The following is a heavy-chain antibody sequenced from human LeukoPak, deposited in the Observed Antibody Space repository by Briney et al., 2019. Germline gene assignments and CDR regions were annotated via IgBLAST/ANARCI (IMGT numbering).Heavy chain of an antibody. CDR1: GFTFSSYS. CDR2: ISSSSSYI. V-gene: IGHV3-21*01. CDR3: ARGGIYDYVWGSYRPLDY. J-gene: IGHJ4*02. Sequence: GGSLRLSCAASGFTFSSYSMNWVRQAPGKGLEWVSSISSSSSYIHHAESVKGRFTISRDNAKNSLNLQMNSLRAEDTAVYYCARGGIYDYVWGSYRPLDYWGQGTLVTVSS. D-gene: IGHD3-16*02.